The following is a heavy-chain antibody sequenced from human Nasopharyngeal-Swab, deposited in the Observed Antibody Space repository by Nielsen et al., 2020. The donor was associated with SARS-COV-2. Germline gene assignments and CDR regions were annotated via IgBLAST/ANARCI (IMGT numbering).Heavy chain of an antibody. D-gene: IGHD3-10*01. CDR2: ISYDRNNK. V-gene: IGHV3-30-3*01. CDR1: GFTINSFA. Sequence: GASLQISCAASGFTINSFAMHWVRQAPGKGLEWVAVISYDRNNKYYADSVKGRFTISRDNSKNTVYLQMNSLRPEDTAVYYCARDVASGFGELFPLLRGLDIWGHGTTVTVSS. J-gene: IGHJ6*02. CDR3: ARDVASGFGELFPLLRGLDI.